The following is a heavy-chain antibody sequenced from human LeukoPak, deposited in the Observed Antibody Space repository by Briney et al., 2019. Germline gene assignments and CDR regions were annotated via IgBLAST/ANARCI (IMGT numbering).Heavy chain of an antibody. CDR3: ATGEMAVAGLFDY. CDR2: FDPEDGET. CDR1: GYTLTELS. Sequence: GASVKVSCKVSGYTLTELSMHWVRQAPGKGLEWMGGFDPEDGETIYAQKFQGRVTMTEATSTDTAYMELSSLRSEDTAVYYCATGEMAVAGLFDYWGQGTLVTVSS. D-gene: IGHD6-19*01. V-gene: IGHV1-24*01. J-gene: IGHJ4*02.